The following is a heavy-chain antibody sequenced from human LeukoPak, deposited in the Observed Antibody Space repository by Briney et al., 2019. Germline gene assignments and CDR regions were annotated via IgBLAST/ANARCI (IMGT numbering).Heavy chain of an antibody. V-gene: IGHV1-2*02. J-gene: IGHJ3*02. Sequence: ASVKVSCKASGYIFTNYYIHWVRQAPGQGLEWMGWINPNSGGTNYAQKFQGRVTMTRDTSISTVYMDLSRLTSDDTAVYYCARDYYDNSGGAFDIWGQGTMVTVSS. D-gene: IGHD3-22*01. CDR2: INPNSGGT. CDR1: GYIFTNYY. CDR3: ARDYYDNSGGAFDI.